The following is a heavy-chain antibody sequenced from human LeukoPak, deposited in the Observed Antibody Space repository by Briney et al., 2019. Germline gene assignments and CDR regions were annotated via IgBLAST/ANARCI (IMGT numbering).Heavy chain of an antibody. Sequence: ASVKVSCKASGYTFTSYDINWVRQATGQGLEWMGWMNPNSGNTGYAQKFQGRVAMTRNMSISTAYMELSSLRSEDTAVYYCARGAFTMIVPDGMDVWGQGTTVTVSS. J-gene: IGHJ6*02. D-gene: IGHD3-22*01. CDR3: ARGAFTMIVPDGMDV. CDR1: GYTFTSYD. CDR2: MNPNSGNT. V-gene: IGHV1-8*01.